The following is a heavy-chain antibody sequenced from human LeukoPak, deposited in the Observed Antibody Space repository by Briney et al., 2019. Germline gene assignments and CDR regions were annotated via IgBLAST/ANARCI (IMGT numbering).Heavy chain of an antibody. CDR2: ISGSGGST. Sequence: GGSLRLSCAASGFTFSSYAMSWVRQAPGKGLEWVSAISGSGGSTYYADSVKGRFTISRDSSKNTLYLQMNSLRAEDTAVYYCAKAGRIVVVVAATPFDPWGQGTLVTVSS. CDR1: GFTFSSYA. D-gene: IGHD2-15*01. CDR3: AKAGRIVVVVAATPFDP. J-gene: IGHJ5*02. V-gene: IGHV3-23*01.